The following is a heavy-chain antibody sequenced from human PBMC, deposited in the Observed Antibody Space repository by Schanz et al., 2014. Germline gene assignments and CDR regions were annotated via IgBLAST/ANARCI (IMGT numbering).Heavy chain of an antibody. D-gene: IGHD5-12*01. V-gene: IGHV1-46*01. CDR1: GYTFISYF. Sequence: QVQLVQSGAEVKKPGASVEVSCKASGYTFISYFIHWVRQAPGQGLEWMGIINPTGGSTSYAQRFQGRVTVTRDTSPSTVYMELSSLRSEDTAVYYCARAAYGGYTSTPLRYWGQGTLVTVSS. CDR2: INPTGGST. J-gene: IGHJ4*02. CDR3: ARAAYGGYTSTPLRY.